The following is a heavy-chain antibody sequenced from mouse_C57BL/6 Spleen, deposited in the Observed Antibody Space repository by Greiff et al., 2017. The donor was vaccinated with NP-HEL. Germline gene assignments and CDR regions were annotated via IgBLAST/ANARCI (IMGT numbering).Heavy chain of an antibody. D-gene: IGHD1-1*01. Sequence: EESGPGLVKPSQSLSLTCSVTGYSITSGYYWNWIRQFPGNKLEWMGYISYDGSNNYNPSLKNRISITRDTSKNQFFLKLNSVTTEDTATYYCARGDYYRSNRGNFAYWGQGTTLTVSS. CDR3: ARGDYYRSNRGNFAY. CDR1: GYSITSGYY. CDR2: ISYDGSN. V-gene: IGHV3-6*01. J-gene: IGHJ2*01.